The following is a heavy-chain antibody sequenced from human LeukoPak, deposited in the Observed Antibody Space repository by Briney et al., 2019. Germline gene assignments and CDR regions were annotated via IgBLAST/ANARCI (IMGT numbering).Heavy chain of an antibody. J-gene: IGHJ4*02. CDR1: GGSISGTNW. CDR2: ISLRGLT. D-gene: IGHD1-26*01. Sequence: SGTLSLTCGVSGGSISGTNWWSWVRQPPGHGLEWIGEISLRGLTNYNPSLRSRLPMSLDESKNQVSLTLTSVTAADTAVYYCSRESGPFSPFGFWGQGTLVSVHS. CDR3: SRESGPFSPFGF. V-gene: IGHV4-4*02.